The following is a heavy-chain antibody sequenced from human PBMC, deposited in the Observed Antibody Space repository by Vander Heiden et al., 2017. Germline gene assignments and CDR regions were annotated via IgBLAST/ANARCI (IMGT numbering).Heavy chain of an antibody. CDR1: GGSVRSGSYY. CDR3: ASLYWDYYYYGMDV. Sequence: QVQLQESGPGLVKPSETLSLTCTVSGGSVRSGSYYWRWIRQPPGKGLEWIGYIYYSGSTKYNPSRKSRVTISVDTSKNQFSLKLSYVTAADTAVYYCASLYWDYYYYGMDVWGQGTTVTVSS. V-gene: IGHV4-61*01. D-gene: IGHD2-8*02. CDR2: IYYSGST. J-gene: IGHJ6*02.